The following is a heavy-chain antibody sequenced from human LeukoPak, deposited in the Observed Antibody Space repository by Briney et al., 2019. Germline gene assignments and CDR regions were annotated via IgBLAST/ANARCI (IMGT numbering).Heavy chain of an antibody. J-gene: IGHJ3*02. CDR1: GGSFSGYY. Sequence: SETLSLTCAVYGGSFSGYYWSWIRQPPGKGLEWIGEINHSGSTNYNPSLKSRVTISVDTSKNQFSLKLSSVTAADTAVYYCARYYYDSSGYYSLDAFDIWGQGTMVTVSS. CDR3: ARYYYDSSGYYSLDAFDI. V-gene: IGHV4-34*01. CDR2: INHSGST. D-gene: IGHD3-22*01.